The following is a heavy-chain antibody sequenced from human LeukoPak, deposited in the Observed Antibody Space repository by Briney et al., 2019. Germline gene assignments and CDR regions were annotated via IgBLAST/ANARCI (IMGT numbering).Heavy chain of an antibody. CDR1: GGSISSGGYY. J-gene: IGHJ5*02. Sequence: SQTLSLTCTVSGGSISSGGYYWSWIRQPPGKGLEWIGYIYHSGSTYYNPSLKSRVTISVDRSKNQFSLKLSSVPAADTAVYCCARGDSYGYHWFDPWGQGNLVTVSS. CDR2: IYHSGST. D-gene: IGHD5-18*01. CDR3: ARGDSYGYHWFDP. V-gene: IGHV4-30-2*01.